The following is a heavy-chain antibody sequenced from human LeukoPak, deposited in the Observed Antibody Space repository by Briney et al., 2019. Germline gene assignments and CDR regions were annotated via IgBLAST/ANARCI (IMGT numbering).Heavy chain of an antibody. Sequence: PGGSLRLSCAASGFTFSSYDMHWVRQATGKGLGWVSVIGTSGDTYYAGSVKGRFTISRENAKNSLYLQMNSLTAGDTAVYFCSRVGSSGWPNYFDSWGQGTLVTVSS. CDR3: SRVGSSGWPNYFDS. D-gene: IGHD6-19*01. CDR2: IGTSGDT. CDR1: GFTFSSYD. J-gene: IGHJ4*02. V-gene: IGHV3-13*04.